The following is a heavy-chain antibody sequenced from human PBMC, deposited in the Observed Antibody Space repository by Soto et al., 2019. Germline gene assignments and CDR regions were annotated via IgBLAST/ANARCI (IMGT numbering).Heavy chain of an antibody. V-gene: IGHV3-30-3*01. CDR3: ARDSRVTTYSRDYYCYYGMDV. D-gene: IGHD4-17*01. CDR1: GFTFSSYA. Sequence: PGGSLRLSCAASGFTFSSYAMHWVRQAPGKGLEWVAVISYDGSNKYYADSVKGRFTISRDNSKNTLYLQMNSLRAEDTAVYYCARDSRVTTYSRDYYCYYGMDVWGQGTTVTVSS. J-gene: IGHJ6*02. CDR2: ISYDGSNK.